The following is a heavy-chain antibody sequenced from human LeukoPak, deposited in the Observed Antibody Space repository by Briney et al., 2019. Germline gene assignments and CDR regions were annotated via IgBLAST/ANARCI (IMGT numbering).Heavy chain of an antibody. J-gene: IGHJ4*02. Sequence: PSETLSLTCTVSGGSISNGNYFWSRIRQHPGKGLEWIGYIYYSGRTYYNPSLKSRVTISVDTSKNQFSLKLSSVTAADTAVYYCARSPGGYYFYFDYWGQGTLVTVSS. D-gene: IGHD3-22*01. CDR1: GGSISNGNYF. CDR2: IYYSGRT. V-gene: IGHV4-31*03. CDR3: ARSPGGYYFYFDY.